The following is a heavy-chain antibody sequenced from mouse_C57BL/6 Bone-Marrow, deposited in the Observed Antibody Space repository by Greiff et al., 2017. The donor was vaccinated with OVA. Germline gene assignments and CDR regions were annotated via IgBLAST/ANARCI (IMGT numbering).Heavy chain of an antibody. J-gene: IGHJ2*01. CDR2: IYPRSGNT. CDR3: ARSPTTVEAQLAGTKGVFFFDY. Sequence: QVQLQQSGAELARPGASVKLSCKASGYTFTSYGISWVKQRTGQGLEWIGEIYPRSGNTYYNEKFKGKATLTADKSSSTAYMELRSLTSEDSAVYVCARSPTTVEAQLAGTKGVFFFDYWGQGTTRTVSS. V-gene: IGHV1-81*01. D-gene: IGHD1-1*01. CDR1: GYTFTSYG.